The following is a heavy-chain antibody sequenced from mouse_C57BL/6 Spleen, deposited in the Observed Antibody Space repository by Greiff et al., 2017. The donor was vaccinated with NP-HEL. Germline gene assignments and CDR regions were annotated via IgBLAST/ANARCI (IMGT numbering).Heavy chain of an antibody. CDR1: GYAFSSYW. J-gene: IGHJ2*01. CDR2: IYPGDGDT. Sequence: VQGVESGAELVKPGASVKISCKASGYAFSSYWMNWVKQRPGKGLEWIGQIYPGDGDTNYNGKFKGKATLTADKSSSTAYMQLSSLTSEDSAVYFCARYYYGSSNFDYWGQGTTLTVSS. V-gene: IGHV1-80*01. CDR3: ARYYYGSSNFDY. D-gene: IGHD1-1*01.